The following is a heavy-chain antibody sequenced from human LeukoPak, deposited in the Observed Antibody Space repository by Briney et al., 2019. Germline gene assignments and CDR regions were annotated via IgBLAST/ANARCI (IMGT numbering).Heavy chain of an antibody. J-gene: IGHJ3*02. CDR2: INPNSGGT. V-gene: IGHV1-2*02. Sequence: GASVKVSCKASGYTFTGYYMHWVRQAPGQGLAWMGWINPNSGGTNYAQKFQGRVTMTRDTSISTAYMELSRLRSDDTAVYYCAREGPGIAAAGTLDAFDIWGQGTMVTVSS. CDR1: GYTFTGYY. CDR3: AREGPGIAAAGTLDAFDI. D-gene: IGHD6-13*01.